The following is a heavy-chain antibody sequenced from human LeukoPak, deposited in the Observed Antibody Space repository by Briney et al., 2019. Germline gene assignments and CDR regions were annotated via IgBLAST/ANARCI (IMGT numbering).Heavy chain of an antibody. CDR1: GYTFTNYD. J-gene: IGHJ4*02. Sequence: ASVKVSCKASGYTFTNYDINWVRQAPGQGLEWMGWVNPNSGDTGYGQRFQGRVSMTRDTSISTAYMELSSLGSEDTAVYYCARSDMGGGVAFDYWGQGSLVTVSS. D-gene: IGHD3-16*01. V-gene: IGHV1-8*01. CDR3: ARSDMGGGVAFDY. CDR2: VNPNSGDT.